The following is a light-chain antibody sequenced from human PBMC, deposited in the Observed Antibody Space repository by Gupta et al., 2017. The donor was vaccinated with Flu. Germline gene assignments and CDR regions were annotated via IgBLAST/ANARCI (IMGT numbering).Light chain of an antibody. J-gene: IGKJ1*01. V-gene: IGKV1-8*01. CDR2: AAS. CDR3: QQYSDYPWT. Sequence: AIRMTQSPSSFSASTGDRVTITCRANQDITSYLAWYQQKPGKAPKLLIYAASSLQSGVPSRFSGSGSGTNFTLTVSCLQSEDFATYYCQQYSDYPWTFGQGTKVEI. CDR1: QDITSY.